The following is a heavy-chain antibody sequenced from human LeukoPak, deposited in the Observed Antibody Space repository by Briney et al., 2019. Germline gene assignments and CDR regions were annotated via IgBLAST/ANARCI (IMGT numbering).Heavy chain of an antibody. J-gene: IGHJ4*02. CDR2: ISWNSGSI. CDR3: AKDKGYDSSGYYDY. Sequence: GGSLRLSCAASGFTFDDYAMHWVRHAPGKGLEWVSGISWNSGSIGYADSVKGRFTISRDNAKNSLYLQMNSLRAEDTALYYCAKDKGYDSSGYYDYWGQGTLVTVSS. V-gene: IGHV3-9*01. CDR1: GFTFDDYA. D-gene: IGHD3-22*01.